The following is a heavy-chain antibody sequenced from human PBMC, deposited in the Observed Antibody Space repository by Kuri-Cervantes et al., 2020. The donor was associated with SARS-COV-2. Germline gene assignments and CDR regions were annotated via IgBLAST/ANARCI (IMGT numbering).Heavy chain of an antibody. V-gene: IGHV3-23*01. CDR3: AKDLRYYDFWSGYSGPAFYYYYYMDV. J-gene: IGHJ6*03. CDR1: GFTFSSYA. CDR2: ISGSGGST. Sequence: GESLKISCAASGFTFSSYAMSWVRQAPGKGLEWVSAISGSGGSTYYADSVKGRFTISRDNSKNTLYLQMSSLRAEDTAVYYCAKDLRYYDFWSGYSGPAFYYYYYMDVWGKGTTVTVSS. D-gene: IGHD3-3*01.